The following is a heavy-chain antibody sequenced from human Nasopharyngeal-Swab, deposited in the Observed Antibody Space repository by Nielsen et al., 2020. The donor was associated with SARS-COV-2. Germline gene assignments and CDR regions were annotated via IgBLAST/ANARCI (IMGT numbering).Heavy chain of an antibody. CDR3: ARRSGYSYGYALDN. V-gene: IGHV4-38-2*01. CDR2: IYHSGST. D-gene: IGHD5-18*01. Sequence: WIRQPPGKGLEWIASIYHSGSTYYNPSLRSRVTILVDTSKNQFSLKLYSVTAADTAIYYCARRSGYSYGYALDNWGPGTLVT. J-gene: IGHJ4*02.